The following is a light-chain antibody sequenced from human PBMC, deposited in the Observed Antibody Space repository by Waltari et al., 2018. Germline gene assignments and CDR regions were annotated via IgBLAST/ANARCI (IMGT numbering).Light chain of an antibody. J-gene: IGKJ2*01. V-gene: IGKV1-39*01. CDR1: QCISNY. CDR3: QQSYSTPYT. CDR2: AAS. Sequence: DIQMTQSPSSLSASVGDRVTITCRASQCISNYLNWYQQKPGRVPKLLIYAASNLQSGVPSRFSGSGSGTDFTLTISSLQPEDFATYYCQQSYSTPYTFGQGTKLEIK.